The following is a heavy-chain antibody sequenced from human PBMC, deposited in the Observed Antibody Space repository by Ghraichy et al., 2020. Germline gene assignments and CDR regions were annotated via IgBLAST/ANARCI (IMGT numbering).Heavy chain of an antibody. V-gene: IGHV3-30*04. J-gene: IGHJ4*02. CDR3: ARDLYAAYTSY. Sequence: GGSLRLSCAASGFTFSAFAMHWVRQTPGKGLEWVGVISYDGSNQFYADSVKGRFTISRDDSKNTVYLQMNGLRAEDTAVYYCARDLYAAYTSYWGQGTLVIVSS. CDR1: GFTFSAFA. CDR2: ISYDGSNQ. D-gene: IGHD2-2*02.